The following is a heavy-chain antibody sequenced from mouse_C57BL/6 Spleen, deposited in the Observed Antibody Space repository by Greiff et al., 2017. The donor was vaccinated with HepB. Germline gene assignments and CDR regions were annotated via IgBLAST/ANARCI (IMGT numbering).Heavy chain of an antibody. CDR3: ARDYEGAWFAY. CDR1: GFTFSSYA. Sequence: EVQVVESGGGLVKPGGSLKLSCAASGFTFSSYAMSWVRQTPEKRLEWVATISDGCSYTYYPDNVTGRFTISRDNAKNNLYLQMSHLKSEDTAMYYCARDYEGAWFAYWGQGTLVTVSA. J-gene: IGHJ3*01. CDR2: ISDGCSYT. D-gene: IGHD1-1*01. V-gene: IGHV5-4*01.